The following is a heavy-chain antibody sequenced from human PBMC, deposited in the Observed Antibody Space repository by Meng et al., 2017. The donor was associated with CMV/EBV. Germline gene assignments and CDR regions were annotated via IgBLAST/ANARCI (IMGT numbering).Heavy chain of an antibody. D-gene: IGHD3-3*01. CDR1: GGSISSGDYY. CDR3: ARDNRRGGVDY. V-gene: IGHV4-30-4*08. J-gene: IGHJ4*02. Sequence: QGQLQRSGPGLVTPSQTLSLTCTVSGGSISSGDYYWSWIRQPPGKGLEWIGYIYYSGSTYYNPSLKSRVTISVDTSKNQFSLKLSSVTAADTAVYYCARDNRRGGVDYWGQGTLVTVSS. CDR2: IYYSGST.